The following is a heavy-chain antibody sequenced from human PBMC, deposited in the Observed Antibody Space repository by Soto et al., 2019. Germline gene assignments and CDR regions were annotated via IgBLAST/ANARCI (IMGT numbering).Heavy chain of an antibody. CDR3: ARSHGSSTSLEIYYYYYYGMDV. V-gene: IGHV1-69*01. CDR1: GGTFSSYA. CDR2: IIPISGTA. J-gene: IGHJ6*02. D-gene: IGHD2-2*01. Sequence: QVQLVQSGAEVKKPGSSVKVCCKASGGTFSSYAISWVRQAPGQGLEWMGGIIPISGTANYAQKFQGRVTITADEPTSTAYMELSSLRSEDTAVYYCARSHGSSTSLEIYYYYYYGMDVWGQGTTVTVSS.